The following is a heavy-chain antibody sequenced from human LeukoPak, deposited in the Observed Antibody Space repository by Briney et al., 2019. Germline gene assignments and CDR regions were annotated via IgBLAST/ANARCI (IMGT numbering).Heavy chain of an antibody. Sequence: SGTLSLTCTVSGGSISSSSYYWGCIRQPPGKGLECIGSIYYSGSTYYNPSLKSRVTISVDTSKNQFSLKLSSVTAADTAVYYCARKYYDILTGYLQPFDYWGQGTLVTVSS. CDR1: GGSISSSSYY. CDR3: ARKYYDILTGYLQPFDY. D-gene: IGHD3-9*01. J-gene: IGHJ4*02. CDR2: IYYSGST. V-gene: IGHV4-39*07.